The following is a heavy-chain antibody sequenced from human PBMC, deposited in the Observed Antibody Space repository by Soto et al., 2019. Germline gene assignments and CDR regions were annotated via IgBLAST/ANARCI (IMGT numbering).Heavy chain of an antibody. CDR1: GFTFDDYA. V-gene: IGHV3-9*01. CDR2: INWNSGSI. CDR3: VKDESINWYSGHFRH. J-gene: IGHJ1*01. Sequence: EVQLVESGGGLVQPGRSLRLSCAASGFTFDDYAMHWVRQVPGKGLEWVSGINWNSGSIGYGDSVKGRFAISRDNAKNSMHLQMNRLSAEDTAFYYCVKDESINWYSGHFRHWGQCTLVTVSS. D-gene: IGHD6-13*01.